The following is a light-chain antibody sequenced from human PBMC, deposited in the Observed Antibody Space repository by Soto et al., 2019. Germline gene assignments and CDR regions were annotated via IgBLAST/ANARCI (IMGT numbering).Light chain of an antibody. CDR1: QGISSW. CDR2: DAS. J-gene: IGKJ4*01. Sequence: DIQLTQSPSTLSASIGDTVTITRRASQGISSWLAWYQQKPGKAPKLLIYDASSLESGVPSRFSGSGSGTEFTLTISSLQPDDFATYHCQQYNTYFTFGGGTKVDI. V-gene: IGKV1-5*01. CDR3: QQYNTYFT.